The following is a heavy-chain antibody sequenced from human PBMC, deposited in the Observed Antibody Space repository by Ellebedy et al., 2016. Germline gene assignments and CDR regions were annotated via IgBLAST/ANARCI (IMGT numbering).Heavy chain of an antibody. Sequence: GGSLRLSCAASGFTFIDYSMNWVRQAPGKGLEWISYISSSTTIYYADSLKGRFTISRDNAKNSLYLQMDSLRAEDTAVYYCARETMVRGMYYFDSWGQGTLVTVSS. J-gene: IGHJ4*02. V-gene: IGHV3-69-1*01. CDR1: GFTFIDYS. CDR3: ARETMVRGMYYFDS. CDR2: ISSSTTI. D-gene: IGHD3-10*01.